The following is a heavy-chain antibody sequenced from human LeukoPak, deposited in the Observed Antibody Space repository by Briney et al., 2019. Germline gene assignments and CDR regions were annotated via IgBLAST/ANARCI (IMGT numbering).Heavy chain of an antibody. CDR1: GGSFSGYY. J-gene: IGHJ4*02. V-gene: IGHV4-34*01. Sequence: SETLSLTCAVYGGSFSGYYWSWIRQPPGKGLEWIGEINHSGSTNYNPSLKSRVTISVDTSKNQFSLKLSSVTAADTAVYYCAREGVVRGVYDYWGQGTLVTVSS. D-gene: IGHD3-10*01. CDR3: AREGVVRGVYDY. CDR2: INHSGST.